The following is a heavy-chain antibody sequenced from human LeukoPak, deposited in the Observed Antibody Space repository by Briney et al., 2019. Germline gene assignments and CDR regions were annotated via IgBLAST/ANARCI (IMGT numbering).Heavy chain of an antibody. D-gene: IGHD6-6*01. J-gene: IGHJ4*02. CDR1: GYTFTSYD. CDR3: ARGIEYSSSSPY. CDR2: MNPNSGNT. Sequence: ASVKVSCKASGYTFTSYDINWVRQATGQGLEWMGWMNPNSGNTGYAQKFQGRVTITRNTSISTAYMELSSLISEDTAVYYCARGIEYSSSSPYWGQGTLVTVSS. V-gene: IGHV1-8*03.